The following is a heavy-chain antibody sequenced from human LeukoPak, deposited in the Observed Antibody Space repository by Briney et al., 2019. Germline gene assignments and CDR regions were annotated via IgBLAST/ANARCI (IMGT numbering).Heavy chain of an antibody. CDR2: IIPIFGTA. V-gene: IGHV1-69*13. D-gene: IGHD3-22*01. CDR3: ARGYYYDSSGYYSYDAFDI. CDR1: GGTFSSYA. Sequence: ASVKVSCKASGGTFSSYAISWVRQAPGQGLEWMGGIIPIFGTANYAQKFQGRVTITADESTSTAYMELSSLRSEDTAVYYCARGYYYDSSGYYSYDAFDIWGQGTMVTVSS. J-gene: IGHJ3*02.